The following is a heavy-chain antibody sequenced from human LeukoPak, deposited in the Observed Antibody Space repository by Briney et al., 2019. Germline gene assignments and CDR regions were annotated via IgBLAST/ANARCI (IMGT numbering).Heavy chain of an antibody. D-gene: IGHD1-1*01. J-gene: IGHJ4*02. CDR2: VSDGGVT. Sequence: SETLSLTCSVSGDPISNSPYFWAWVRQRPGKGLEWIATVSDGGVTYNKPSLKSRVTISVDTSNNQFSLRVTSMTAADTAVYFCARQSSNDNFPRYFDRWGQGTLVTVSS. CDR1: GDPISNSPYF. V-gene: IGHV4-39*01. CDR3: ARQSSNDNFPRYFDR.